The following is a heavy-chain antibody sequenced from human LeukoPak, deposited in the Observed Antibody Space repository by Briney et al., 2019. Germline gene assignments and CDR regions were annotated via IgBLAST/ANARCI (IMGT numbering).Heavy chain of an antibody. D-gene: IGHD3-10*01. V-gene: IGHV3-48*03. CDR2: ISSSGSTI. CDR3: AREKAYYYGSGSLVYYFDY. Sequence: GGSLRLSCAASGFTFSSYEMNWVRQAPGKGLEGVSYISSSGSTIYYADSVKGRFTVSRDNAKNSLYLQMNSLRAEDTAVYYCAREKAYYYGSGSLVYYFDYWGQGTLVTVSS. J-gene: IGHJ4*02. CDR1: GFTFSSYE.